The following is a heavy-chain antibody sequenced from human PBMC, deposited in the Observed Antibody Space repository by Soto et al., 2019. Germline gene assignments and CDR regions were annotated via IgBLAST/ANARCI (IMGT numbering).Heavy chain of an antibody. Sequence: GASVKVSCQASGYTFTGYYMHWVRQAPGQGLEWMGWINPNSGGTNYAQKFQGWVTMTRDTSISTAYMELSRLRSDDTAVYYCARGAHVGPFHPAFDIWGQGTMVTVSS. CDR3: ARGAHVGPFHPAFDI. D-gene: IGHD3-16*01. CDR1: GYTFTGYY. CDR2: INPNSGGT. J-gene: IGHJ3*02. V-gene: IGHV1-2*04.